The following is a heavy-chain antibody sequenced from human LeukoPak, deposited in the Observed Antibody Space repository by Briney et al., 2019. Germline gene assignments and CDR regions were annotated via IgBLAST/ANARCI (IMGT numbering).Heavy chain of an antibody. CDR3: ARAEYYDSSGYWDY. D-gene: IGHD3-22*01. J-gene: IGHJ4*02. CDR2: INPNSGGT. Sequence: GASVKVSCKASGYTFTSYGISWVRQAPGQGLEWMGRINPNSGGTNYAQKFQGRVTMTRDTSISTAYMELSRLRSDDTAVYYCARAEYYDSSGYWDYWGQGTLVTVSS. CDR1: GYTFTSYG. V-gene: IGHV1-2*06.